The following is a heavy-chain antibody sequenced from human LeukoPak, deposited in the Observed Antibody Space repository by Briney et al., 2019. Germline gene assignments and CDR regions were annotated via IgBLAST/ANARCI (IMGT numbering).Heavy chain of an antibody. CDR2: IWYDGSNK. Sequence: GGSLRLSCAASGFTLSRSGMHWVRQAPGKGLEWVSVIWYDGSNKYYADSVKGRFTISRDISKNTLYLQMNSLRAEDTAMYYCVRDVRGSTNRFDPWGQGTLVTVSS. CDR3: VRDVRGSTNRFDP. J-gene: IGHJ5*02. D-gene: IGHD3-10*02. V-gene: IGHV3-33*08. CDR1: GFTLSRSG.